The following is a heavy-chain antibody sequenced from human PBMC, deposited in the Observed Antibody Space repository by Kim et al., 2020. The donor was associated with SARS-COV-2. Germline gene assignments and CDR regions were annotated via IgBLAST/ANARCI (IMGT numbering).Heavy chain of an antibody. J-gene: IGHJ4*02. V-gene: IGHV1-18*01. Sequence: GNTNYAQKLQGRVTMTTDTSTSTAYMELRSLRSDDTAVYYCARKLGMIDYWGQGTLVTVSS. D-gene: IGHD7-27*01. CDR2: GNT. CDR3: ARKLGMIDY.